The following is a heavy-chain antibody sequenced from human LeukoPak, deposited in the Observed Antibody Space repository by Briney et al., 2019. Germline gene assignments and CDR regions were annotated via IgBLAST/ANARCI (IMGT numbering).Heavy chain of an antibody. V-gene: IGHV3-48*04. CDR3: AELGITMIGGV. CDR2: ISSSGSTI. J-gene: IGHJ6*04. CDR1: GFTFSSYS. D-gene: IGHD3-10*02. Sequence: GGSLRLSCAASGFTFSSYSMNWVRQAPGKGLEWVSYISSSGSTIYYADSVKGRFAISRDNAKNSLYLQMNSLRAGDTAVYYCAELGITMIGGVWGKGTTVTISS.